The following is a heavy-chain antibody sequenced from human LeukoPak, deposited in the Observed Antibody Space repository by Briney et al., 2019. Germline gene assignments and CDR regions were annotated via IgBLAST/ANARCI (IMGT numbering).Heavy chain of an antibody. J-gene: IGHJ4*02. CDR2: FDPEDGET. V-gene: IGHV1-24*01. CDR3: ATDRMWYSSSWYYFDY. Sequence: ASVKVSCKVSGYTLTELSMHWVRQAPGKGLEWMGGFDPEDGETIYAQKSQGRVTMTEDTSTDTAYMELSSLRSEDTAVYYCATDRMWYSSSWYYFDYWGQGTLVTVSS. D-gene: IGHD6-13*01. CDR1: GYTLTELS.